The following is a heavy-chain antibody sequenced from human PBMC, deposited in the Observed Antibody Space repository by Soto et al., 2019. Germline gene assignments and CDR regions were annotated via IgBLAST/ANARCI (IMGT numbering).Heavy chain of an antibody. CDR3: AAGRLPATDPYYYYGMDV. J-gene: IGHJ6*02. D-gene: IGHD2-2*01. V-gene: IGHV1-69*13. CDR2: IIPIFFTA. Sequence: SVNFSCKASGGTFSSYAISWVRQAPGQGLEWMGGIIPIFFTANYAQKFQGRVTITADESTSTAYMELSSLRSEDTAVYYCAAGRLPATDPYYYYGMDVWGQGTTVTVSS. CDR1: GGTFSSYA.